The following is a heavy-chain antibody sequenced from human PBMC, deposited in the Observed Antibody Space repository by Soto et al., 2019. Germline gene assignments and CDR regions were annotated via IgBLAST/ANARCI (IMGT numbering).Heavy chain of an antibody. Sequence: ESGPTLVNPTQTLTLTCTFSGFSLSTSGVGVGWIRQPPGRALEWLALIYWNDDKRYSPSLKNRLTITKDTSKNQVVLTMTNMDPVDTATYYCAHNGPGYYDFWSGYFDYWGQGTLVTVSS. J-gene: IGHJ4*02. CDR2: IYWNDDK. V-gene: IGHV2-5*01. D-gene: IGHD3-3*01. CDR1: GFSLSTSGVG. CDR3: AHNGPGYYDFWSGYFDY.